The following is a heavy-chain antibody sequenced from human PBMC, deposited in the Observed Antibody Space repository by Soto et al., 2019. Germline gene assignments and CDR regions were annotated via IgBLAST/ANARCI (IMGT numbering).Heavy chain of an antibody. CDR3: ARDLGGYYYDSSGSDYFDY. CDR2: IFPLFGTA. Sequence: SVKVSCKASGGTFSSYTVVWVRQAPGQGLEWMGGIFPLFGTANYAQKFQGRVTITADESTSTAYMELSSLRSDDTAVYYCARDLGGYYYDSSGSDYFDYWGQGTLVTVSS. V-gene: IGHV1-69*13. D-gene: IGHD3-22*01. J-gene: IGHJ4*02. CDR1: GGTFSSYT.